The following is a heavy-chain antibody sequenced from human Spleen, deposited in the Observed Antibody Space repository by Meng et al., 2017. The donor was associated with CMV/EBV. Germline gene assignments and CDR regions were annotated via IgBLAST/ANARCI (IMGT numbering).Heavy chain of an antibody. CDR3: AGTLTYYYDSLGYWSNAFDI. CDR2: INPYSGDT. D-gene: IGHD3-22*01. Sequence: ASVKVSCKASGYTFTDHYIHWVRQAPGHGLEWMGWINPYSGDTHYGQKFQGRVSMTRDTSISTAYMDLSGLRSDDTAVYYCAGTLTYYYDSLGYWSNAFDIWGQGTMVTVSS. V-gene: IGHV1-2*02. CDR1: GYTFTDHY. J-gene: IGHJ3*02.